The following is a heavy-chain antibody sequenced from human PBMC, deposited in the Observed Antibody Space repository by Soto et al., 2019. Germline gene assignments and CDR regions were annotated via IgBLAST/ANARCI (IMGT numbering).Heavy chain of an antibody. Sequence: GASVKVSCKASGGTFSSYAISWVRQAPGQGLEWMGGIIPILGTANYAQKFQGRVTITADESTSTAYMELSSLRSEDTAVYYCARQYYYGSGSYYRYWGQGTLVTVSS. D-gene: IGHD3-10*01. CDR2: IIPILGTA. CDR1: GGTFSSYA. CDR3: ARQYYYGSGSYYRY. J-gene: IGHJ4*02. V-gene: IGHV1-69*13.